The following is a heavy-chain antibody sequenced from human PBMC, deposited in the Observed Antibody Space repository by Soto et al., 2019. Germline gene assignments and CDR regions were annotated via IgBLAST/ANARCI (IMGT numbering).Heavy chain of an antibody. CDR1: GGTFSSYA. CDR3: ARDRPQYSSSWDYYYYGMDV. Sequence: ASVKVSCKASGGTFSSYAISWVRQAPGQGLEWMGGIIPIFGTANYAQKFQGRVTITADESTSTAYMELSSLRSEDTAVYYCARDRPQYSSSWDYYYYGMDVWGQGTTVTVSS. V-gene: IGHV1-69*13. D-gene: IGHD6-13*01. CDR2: IIPIFGTA. J-gene: IGHJ6*02.